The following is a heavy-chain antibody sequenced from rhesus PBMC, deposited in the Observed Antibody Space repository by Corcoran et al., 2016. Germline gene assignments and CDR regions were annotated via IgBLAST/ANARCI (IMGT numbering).Heavy chain of an antibody. CDR3: ARGNSGRFDY. D-gene: IGHD6-25*01. V-gene: IGHV4-65*01. Sequence: QVQLQESGPGLVKPSETLSLTCAVSGGSVSSSNWWSWIRQPPGKGLEWIGYISGSSGSTYDNPALKSLVTISKDTSKNQFSLKLSSVTAADTAVYYCARGNSGRFDYWGQGVLVTVSS. J-gene: IGHJ4*01. CDR1: GGSVSSSNW. CDR2: ISGSSGST.